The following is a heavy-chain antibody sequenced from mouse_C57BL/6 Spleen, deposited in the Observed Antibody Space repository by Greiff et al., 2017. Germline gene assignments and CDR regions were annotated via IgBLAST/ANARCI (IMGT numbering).Heavy chain of an antibody. V-gene: IGHV1-64*01. Sequence: VQLQQPGAELVKPGASVKLSCKASGYTFTSYWMHWVKQRPGQGLEWIGMIHPNSGSTNYNEKFKSKATLTVDKSSSTAYMQLSSLTSEDSAVYYCARAAFDYGSIFDYWGQGTTLTVSS. D-gene: IGHD1-1*01. CDR2: IHPNSGST. CDR1: GYTFTSYW. J-gene: IGHJ2*01. CDR3: ARAAFDYGSIFDY.